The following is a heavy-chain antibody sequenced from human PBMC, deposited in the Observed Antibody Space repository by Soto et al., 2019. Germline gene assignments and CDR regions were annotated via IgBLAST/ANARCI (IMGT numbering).Heavy chain of an antibody. CDR3: ARSWGITIFGVVTDSGAFDI. D-gene: IGHD3-3*01. CDR1: GGTFSSYA. J-gene: IGHJ3*02. Sequence: ASVKVSCKASGGTFSSYAIRWVRQAPGQGLEWMGGIIPIFGTANYAQKFPGRVTITADKSTSTAYMELSSLRSEDTAVYYCARSWGITIFGVVTDSGAFDIWGQGTMVTVSS. CDR2: IIPIFGTA. V-gene: IGHV1-69*06.